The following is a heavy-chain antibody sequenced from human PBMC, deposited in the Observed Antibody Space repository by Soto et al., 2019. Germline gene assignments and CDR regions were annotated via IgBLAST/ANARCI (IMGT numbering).Heavy chain of an antibody. Sequence: SETLSLTCTVSGGSISSGGYYWSWIRQHPGKGLEWIGYIYYSGSTYYNPSLKSRVTISVDTSKNQFSLKLSSVTAADTAVYYCARERPDTVALQYYFDYWGQGTLVTVSS. CDR1: GGSISSGGYY. D-gene: IGHD4-4*01. CDR2: IYYSGST. V-gene: IGHV4-31*03. CDR3: ARERPDTVALQYYFDY. J-gene: IGHJ4*02.